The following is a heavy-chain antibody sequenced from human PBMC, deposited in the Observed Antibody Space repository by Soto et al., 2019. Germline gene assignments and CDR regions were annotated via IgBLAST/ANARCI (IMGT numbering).Heavy chain of an antibody. CDR2: IKQGGSRT. D-gene: IGHD2-21*02. V-gene: IGHV3-7*05. Sequence: GGALRLTCGASGVTLSRDSISLVRQAPGKGLEWVANIKQGGSRTYYVDSVKGRFTISRDNSKNTLYLQMNSLRAEDTAVYYCAKMLGGDLNHYYYGMDVWGQGTTVTVSS. CDR1: GVTLSRDS. CDR3: AKMLGGDLNHYYYGMDV. J-gene: IGHJ6*02.